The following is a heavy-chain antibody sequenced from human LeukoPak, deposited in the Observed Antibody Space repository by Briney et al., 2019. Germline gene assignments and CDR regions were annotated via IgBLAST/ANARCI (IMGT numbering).Heavy chain of an antibody. Sequence: PGGSLRLSCAASGITFSNYWMHWVRQAPGKGLEWVSRINSDGSRITYADSVKGRFTISRDNAKNTLYLQMNSLRAEDTAVYFCARGFLGGTDQYFDSWGQGTLVTVSS. CDR2: INSDGSRI. CDR1: GITFSNYW. D-gene: IGHD6-19*01. J-gene: IGHJ4*02. V-gene: IGHV3-74*01. CDR3: ARGFLGGTDQYFDS.